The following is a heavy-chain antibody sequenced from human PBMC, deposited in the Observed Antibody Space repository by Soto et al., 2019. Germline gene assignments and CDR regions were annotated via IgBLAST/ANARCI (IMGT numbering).Heavy chain of an antibody. V-gene: IGHV3-23*01. CDR3: ARSLAFWSGIEPNNWFDP. D-gene: IGHD3-3*01. CDR1: GFTFSIYA. Sequence: GGSLRLSCAASGFTFSIYAMTWVRQSPGKGLEWVSSMSRTGDNTYYGDSVKGRFTISRDNSKNTLYLQMNSLRAEDTAVYYCARSLAFWSGIEPNNWFDPWGQGTLVTVSS. J-gene: IGHJ5*02. CDR2: MSRTGDNT.